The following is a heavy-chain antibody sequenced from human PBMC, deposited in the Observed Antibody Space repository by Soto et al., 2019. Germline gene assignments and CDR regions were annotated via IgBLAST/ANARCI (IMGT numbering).Heavy chain of an antibody. CDR1: GYSFTSYW. V-gene: IGHV5-51*01. J-gene: IGHJ6*03. D-gene: IGHD1-1*01. Sequence: PGESLKISCKGSGYSFTSYWIAWVRQMPGKGLEWMGIIYPGDSETRYSPSFQGQVTISADKSISTAYLQWSSLKASDTAMYYCAIGVSELERRIVNYYYYMDVWGKGTTVTVSS. CDR3: AIGVSELERRIVNYYYYMDV. CDR2: IYPGDSET.